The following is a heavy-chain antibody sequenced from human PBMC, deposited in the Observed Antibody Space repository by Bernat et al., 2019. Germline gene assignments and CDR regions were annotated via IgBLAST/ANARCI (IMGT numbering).Heavy chain of an antibody. CDR1: GLTFSNAW. V-gene: IGHV3-15*07. CDR3: TTAAGYCTNGVCSP. Sequence: EVQLVESGGGLVKPGGSLRLSCAASGLTFSNAWMNWVRQSPGKGLEGVGRIKCKTGGGITAYAAPVKGRYTISRDDSKNTLYLQMNSLTTEDTAVYYCTTAAGYCTNGVCSPWGPGALVTVSS. D-gene: IGHD2-8*01. CDR2: IKCKTGGGIT. J-gene: IGHJ5*02.